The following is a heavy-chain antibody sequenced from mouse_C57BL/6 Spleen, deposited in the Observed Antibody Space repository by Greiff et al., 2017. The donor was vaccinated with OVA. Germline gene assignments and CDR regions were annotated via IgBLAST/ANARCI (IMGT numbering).Heavy chain of an antibody. D-gene: IGHD1-1*01. CDR3: ARGYGSSSYYFDY. CDR1: GFTFSDYG. V-gene: IGHV5-17*01. CDR2: ISSGSSTI. J-gene: IGHJ2*01. Sequence: EVKLVESGGGLVKPGGSLKLSCAASGFTFSDYGMHWVRQAPEKGLEWVAYISSGSSTIYYADTVKGRFTISRDNAKNTLFLQMTSLRSEDTAMYYCARGYGSSSYYFDYWGQGTTLTVSS.